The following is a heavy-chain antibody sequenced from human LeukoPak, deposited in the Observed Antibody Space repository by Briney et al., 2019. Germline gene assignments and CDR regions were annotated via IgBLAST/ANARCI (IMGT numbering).Heavy chain of an antibody. CDR2: IVVGSGNT. CDR1: GFTFTSSA. CDR3: AALSITGTEYYYGMDV. D-gene: IGHD1-7*01. V-gene: IGHV1-58*01. J-gene: IGHJ6*02. Sequence: ASVKVSCKASGFTFTSSAVQWVRQARGQRLEWIGWIVVGSGNTNYAQKFQERVTITRDTSTSTAYMELSSLRSEDTAVYYCAALSITGTEYYYGMDVWGQGTTVTVSS.